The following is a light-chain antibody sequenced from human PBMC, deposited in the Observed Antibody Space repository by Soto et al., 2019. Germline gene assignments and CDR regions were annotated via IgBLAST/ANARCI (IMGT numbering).Light chain of an antibody. J-gene: IGLJ2*01. Sequence: QLVLTQPPSVSGAPGQRVTISCTGSSSNIGAGYDVHWYQQLPGTAPKLLIYGNINRPSGVPDRFSGSKSGTSASLAITGLQAEDEADYYCQSYDSSLSSQVFGGGTKLTVL. CDR3: QSYDSSLSSQV. CDR2: GNI. V-gene: IGLV1-40*01. CDR1: SSNIGAGYD.